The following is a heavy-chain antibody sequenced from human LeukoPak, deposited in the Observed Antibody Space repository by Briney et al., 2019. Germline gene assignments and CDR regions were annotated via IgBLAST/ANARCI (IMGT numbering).Heavy chain of an antibody. D-gene: IGHD3-10*01. CDR3: AKDSGVGLFRLLWFGEVDY. CDR2: ISGSGGST. Sequence: PGGSLRLSCAASGFTFSSYAMSWVRQAPGKGLEWVSAISGSGGSTYYADSVKGRFTISRDNSKNTLCLQMNSLRAEDTAVYYCAKDSGVGLFRLLWFGEVDYWGQGTLVTVSS. J-gene: IGHJ4*02. V-gene: IGHV3-23*01. CDR1: GFTFSSYA.